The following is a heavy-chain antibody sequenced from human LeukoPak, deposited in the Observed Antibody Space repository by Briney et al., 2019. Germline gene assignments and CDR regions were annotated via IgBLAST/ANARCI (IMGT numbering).Heavy chain of an antibody. CDR3: ARGYCRSSSCFIHD. D-gene: IGHD2-2*01. V-gene: IGHV1-8*01. J-gene: IGHJ4*02. Sequence: ASETVSCTASGYTFSSYDINCWRQAPGQRLEWMGWMKTNSGNTGNAQNFQGRVTMTRNSSIRTAYMELSGLRAEYSAGDYCARGYCRSSSCFIHDWGQGTLVSV. CDR2: MKTNSGNT. CDR1: GYTFSSYD.